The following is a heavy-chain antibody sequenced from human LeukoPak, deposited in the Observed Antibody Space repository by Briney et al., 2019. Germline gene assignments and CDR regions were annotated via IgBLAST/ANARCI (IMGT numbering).Heavy chain of an antibody. CDR3: ARDQWYYYGSGSYHPQDY. Sequence: GGSLRLSCADSGFTFSDYYMSWIRQAPGKGLEWVSYISSSSSYTNYADSVKGRFTISRDSAKNSLYLQMNSLRAEDTAVYYCARDQWYYYGSGSYHPQDYWGQGTLVTVSS. CDR1: GFTFSDYY. J-gene: IGHJ4*02. CDR2: ISSSSSYT. D-gene: IGHD3-10*01. V-gene: IGHV3-11*06.